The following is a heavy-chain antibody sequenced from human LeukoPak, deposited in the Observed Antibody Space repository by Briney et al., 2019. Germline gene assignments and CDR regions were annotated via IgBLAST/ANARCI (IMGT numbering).Heavy chain of an antibody. CDR2: ISSNGGST. V-gene: IGHV3-64*01. CDR3: ARGPWIQLWSPIDY. Sequence: GGSLRLSCAASGFTFSSYAMHWVRQAPGKGLEYVSGISSNGGSTYYANSVKGRFTISRDNSKNTLYLQMGSLRPEDMAVYYCARGPWIQLWSPIDYWGQGTRVTVAS. CDR1: GFTFSSYA. D-gene: IGHD5-18*01. J-gene: IGHJ4*02.